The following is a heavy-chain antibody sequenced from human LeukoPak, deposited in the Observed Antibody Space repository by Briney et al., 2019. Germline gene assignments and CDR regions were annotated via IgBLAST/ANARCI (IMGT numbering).Heavy chain of an antibody. CDR1: GFTFSSNG. D-gene: IGHD3-22*01. Sequence: SGGSLRLSCAASGFTFSSNGLHWVRQAPGKGLEWVAFIRYDGSNKSYVDSVKGRFTISRDNSKNTLYLQMNSLKAEDTAVYYCAKDFYYYDSSGSWFDYWGQGTLVTVSS. CDR2: IRYDGSNK. J-gene: IGHJ4*02. CDR3: AKDFYYYDSSGSWFDY. V-gene: IGHV3-30*02.